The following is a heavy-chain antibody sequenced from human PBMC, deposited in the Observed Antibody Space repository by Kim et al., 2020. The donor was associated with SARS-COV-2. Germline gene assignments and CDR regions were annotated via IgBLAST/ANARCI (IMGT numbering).Heavy chain of an antibody. V-gene: IGHV3-15*01. CDR1: GFTFSNAW. J-gene: IGHJ3*02. CDR3: TTWKDIVVVPAAPDAFDI. Sequence: GGSLRLSCAASGFTFSNAWMSWVRQAPGKGLEWVGRIKSKTDGGTTDYAAPVKGRFTISRDDSKNTLYLQMNSLKTEDTAVYYCTTWKDIVVVPAAPDAFDIWGQGTMVTVSS. D-gene: IGHD2-2*01. CDR2: IKSKTDGGTT.